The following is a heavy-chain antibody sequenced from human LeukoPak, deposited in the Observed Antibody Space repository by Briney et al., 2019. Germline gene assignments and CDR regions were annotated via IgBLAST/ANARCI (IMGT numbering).Heavy chain of an antibody. J-gene: IGHJ3*02. CDR2: IYYSGST. Sequence: NSSETLSLTCTVSGGSISSGGYYWSWIRQHPGKGLEWIGYIYYSGSTYYNPSLKSRVTISVDTSKNQFSLKLSSVTAADTAVYYCARDCFGNCGSAFDIWGQGTMVTVSS. V-gene: IGHV4-31*02. CDR3: ARDCFGNCGSAFDI. D-gene: IGHD2-21*01. CDR1: GGSISSGGYY.